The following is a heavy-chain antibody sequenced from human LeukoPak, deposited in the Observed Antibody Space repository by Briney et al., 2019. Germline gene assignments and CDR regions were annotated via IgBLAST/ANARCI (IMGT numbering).Heavy chain of an antibody. V-gene: IGHV3-23*01. D-gene: IGHD3-10*01. CDR2: ISGSGGST. CDR1: GFTFSTYA. Sequence: GGSLRLSCAASGFTFSTYAMSWVRLAPGKGLEWVSGISGSGGSTYYADSVKGRFTSPRDNSNNTLYVQMNSLRVEDTAVYYCAKSGGLSGSGRLAMDVWGQGTTVTVSS. CDR3: AKSGGLSGSGRLAMDV. J-gene: IGHJ6*02.